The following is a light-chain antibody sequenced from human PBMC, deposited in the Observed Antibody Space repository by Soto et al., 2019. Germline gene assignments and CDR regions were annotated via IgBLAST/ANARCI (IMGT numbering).Light chain of an antibody. Sequence: EIVLTQSPGTLSLSPGERATLSCRASQSVSSSYLAWYQQKPGQAPRLLIYGASGRATGIPDRFSGSGSGTDFTLTISRLEPEDFAVYYGQQYGSSPPFTFGPGTKVDIK. CDR3: QQYGSSPPFT. V-gene: IGKV3-20*01. CDR2: GAS. CDR1: QSVSSSY. J-gene: IGKJ3*01.